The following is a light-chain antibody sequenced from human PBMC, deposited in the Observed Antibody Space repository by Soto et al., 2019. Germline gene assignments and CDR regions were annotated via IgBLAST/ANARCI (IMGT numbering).Light chain of an antibody. CDR1: QSIARSY. V-gene: IGKV3-20*01. CDR2: GAT. Sequence: EIVLTQSPGTLSLSPGERATLSCRASQSIARSYIVWYQQKPGQAPRLLIYGATNRATGIPDRFSGSGSGTDFALTLSRLEPEDVAVYYCHHCALTSFTFGPGTKVDIK. J-gene: IGKJ3*01. CDR3: HHCALTSFT.